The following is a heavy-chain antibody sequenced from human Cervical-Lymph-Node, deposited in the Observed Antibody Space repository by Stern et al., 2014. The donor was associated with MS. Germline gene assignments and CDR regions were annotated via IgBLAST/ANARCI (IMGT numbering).Heavy chain of an antibody. V-gene: IGHV5-51*01. CDR3: ARQRYFDY. CDR1: GYTFTSYW. CDR2: IFPGGSDI. Sequence: VQLVESGPEVKRPGESLKISCQASGYTFTSYWIGWVRQMPGKGLEWIAIIFPGGSDIRYSPSFQGQVTISADKSSNTAYLQWNNLKASDTAIYYCARQRYFDYWGQGTLVNVSS. J-gene: IGHJ4*02.